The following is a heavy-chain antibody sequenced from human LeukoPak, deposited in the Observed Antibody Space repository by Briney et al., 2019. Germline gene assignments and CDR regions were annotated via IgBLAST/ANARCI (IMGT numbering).Heavy chain of an antibody. J-gene: IGHJ5*02. Sequence: SVKVSCKASGGTFSSYAISWVRQAPGQGLEWMGGIIPIFGTANYAQKFQGRVTITADESTSTAYMELSSLRSEDTAVYYCARRYCSSTSCFHRPNWFDPWGQGTLVTVSS. V-gene: IGHV1-69*13. CDR3: ARRYCSSTSCFHRPNWFDP. D-gene: IGHD2-2*01. CDR1: GGTFSSYA. CDR2: IIPIFGTA.